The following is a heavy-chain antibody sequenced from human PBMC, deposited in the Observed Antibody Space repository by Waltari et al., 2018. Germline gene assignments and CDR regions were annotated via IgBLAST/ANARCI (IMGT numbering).Heavy chain of an antibody. CDR2: ISAYNGNT. D-gene: IGHD4-17*01. Sequence: QVQLVQSGAEVKKPGASVKVSCKASGYTFTSYGISWVRQAPGQGLEWMGWISAYNGNTNYAQKLQGRVTITADKSTSTAYMELSSLRSEDTAVYYCARSDDYGDQALNYYYMDVWGKGTTVTVSS. J-gene: IGHJ6*03. CDR1: GYTFTSYG. V-gene: IGHV1-18*01. CDR3: ARSDDYGDQALNYYYMDV.